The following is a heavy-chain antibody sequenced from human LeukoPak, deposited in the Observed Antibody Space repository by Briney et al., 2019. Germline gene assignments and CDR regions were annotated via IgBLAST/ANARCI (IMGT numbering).Heavy chain of an antibody. J-gene: IGHJ5*02. CDR2: MYYSGRT. V-gene: IGHV4-30-4*01. CDR1: GGSFSNKYNY. CDR3: ARDLGSSGWFDP. D-gene: IGHD6-6*01. Sequence: SETLSLTCTVYGGSFSNKYNYWSWIRQPPGKGLEWIGYMYYSGRTFFNPSLKSRLTITVDTSKNQFSLKLSSVTAADTAVYYCARDLGSSGWFDPWGQGTLVTVSS.